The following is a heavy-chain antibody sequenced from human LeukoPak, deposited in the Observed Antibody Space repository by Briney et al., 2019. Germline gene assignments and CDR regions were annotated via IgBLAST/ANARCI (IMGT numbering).Heavy chain of an antibody. CDR2: MNPNSGNT. CDR1: GYTFTSYD. Sequence: GASVKVSCKASGYTFTSYDINWVRQATGQGLERMGWMNPNSGNTGYAQKFQGRVTMTRNTSISTAYMELSSLRSEDTAVYYCARVTHYYDSSGYCYWGQGTLVTVSS. D-gene: IGHD3-22*01. J-gene: IGHJ4*02. V-gene: IGHV1-8*01. CDR3: ARVTHYYDSSGYCY.